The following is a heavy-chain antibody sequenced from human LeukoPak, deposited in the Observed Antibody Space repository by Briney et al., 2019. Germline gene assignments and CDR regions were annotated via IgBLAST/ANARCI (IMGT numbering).Heavy chain of an antibody. D-gene: IGHD2-15*01. Sequence: SETLSLTCAVYGGSFSGYYWSWICQPPGKGLEWIGEINHSGSTNYNPSLKSRVTISVDTSKNQFSLKLSSVTAADTAVYYCARGKAAAKVGDYWGQGTLVTVSS. CDR3: ARGKAAAKVGDY. CDR2: INHSGST. V-gene: IGHV4-34*01. CDR1: GGSFSGYY. J-gene: IGHJ4*02.